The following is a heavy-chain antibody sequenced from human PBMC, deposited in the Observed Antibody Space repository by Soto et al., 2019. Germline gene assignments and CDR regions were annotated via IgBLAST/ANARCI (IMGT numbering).Heavy chain of an antibody. CDR3: GREGQQLAQEQYFQFNGVDV. CDR2: ISGDNVNR. V-gene: IGHV1-18*01. Sequence: QVHLVQSGVEVKKPGASVKVSCTAHGYNLREYGVSWLRQVPGQGFEWMGWISGDNVNRRSSQRFQYRLTMTTDTSTTTASMELRSLRSDDTAVYFCGREGQQLAQEQYFQFNGVDVWGQGTSVTVSS. CDR1: GYNLREYG. D-gene: IGHD6-13*01. J-gene: IGHJ6*02.